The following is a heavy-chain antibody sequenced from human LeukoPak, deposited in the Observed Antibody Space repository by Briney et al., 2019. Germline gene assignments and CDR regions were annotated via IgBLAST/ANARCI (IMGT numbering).Heavy chain of an antibody. CDR3: ARGPRLAPVRVLDY. CDR2: IYTSGST. V-gene: IGHV4-4*07. J-gene: IGHJ4*02. Sequence: PSETLSLTCTVSGGSISSYYWSWIRQPAGKGLEWIGRIYTSGSTNYNPSLKSRVTMPVDTSKNQFSLKLSSVTAADTAVYYCARGPRLAPVRVLDYWGQGTLVTVSS. CDR1: GGSISSYY. D-gene: IGHD3-10*01.